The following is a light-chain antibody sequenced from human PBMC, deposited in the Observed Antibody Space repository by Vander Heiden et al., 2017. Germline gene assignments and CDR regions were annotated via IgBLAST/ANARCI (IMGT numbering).Light chain of an antibody. J-gene: IGKJ2*03. CDR1: QGLPHGSGYTF. Sequence: DIVMTQSPLSLPVTPGEPASISCRSSQGLPHGSGYTFLDWYLQKPGQSPQLLIYLGSYRASGVPARFSGSGSGTDFTLKISRVEAEDVGVYYCMQALQFPYSFGQGTKLEIK. V-gene: IGKV2-28*01. CDR3: MQALQFPYS. CDR2: LGS.